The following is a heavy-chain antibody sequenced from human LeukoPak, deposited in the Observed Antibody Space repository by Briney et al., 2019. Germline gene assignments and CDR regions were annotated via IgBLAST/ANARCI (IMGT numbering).Heavy chain of an antibody. V-gene: IGHV1-46*01. Sequence: ASVKVSCKASGYTFTSNYIHRVRQAPGQGLKWMGMIYPRDGSTSYAQKFQGRVTVTRDTSTSTVHMELSGLRSEDTAVYYCARDQEGFDYWGQGTLVTVSS. CDR3: ARDQEGFDY. CDR1: GYTFTSNY. CDR2: IYPRDGST. J-gene: IGHJ4*02.